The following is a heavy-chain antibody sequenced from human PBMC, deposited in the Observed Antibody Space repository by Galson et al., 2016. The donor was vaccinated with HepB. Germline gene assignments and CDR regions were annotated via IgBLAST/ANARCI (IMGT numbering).Heavy chain of an antibody. D-gene: IGHD6-19*01. V-gene: IGHV1-18*01. CDR1: GYTFVSYG. CDR2: ISAYNGNT. Sequence: SVKVSCKASGYTFVSYGITWVRQAPGQGLEWMGWISAYNGNTNYAQKFQDRVTMTTDTSTSTAYMEVRSLRSDDTAVYYCARDPFIAVPGYFDSWGQGALVTVSS. CDR3: ARDPFIAVPGYFDS. J-gene: IGHJ4*02.